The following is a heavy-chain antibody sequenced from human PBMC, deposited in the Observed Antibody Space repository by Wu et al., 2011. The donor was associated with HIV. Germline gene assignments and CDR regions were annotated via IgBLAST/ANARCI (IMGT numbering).Heavy chain of an antibody. J-gene: IGHJ3*02. CDR2: INPNSGGT. D-gene: IGHD3-22*01. CDR3: ARRLGGSSGADAFDI. Sequence: QIQLVQSGPEVKKPGASVKVSCETSGYTFTGYYIHWVRQAPGQGLEWMGWINPNSGGTNYAQKFQGRVTMTRDTSISTAYMELSRLRSDDTAVYYCARRLGGSSGADAFDIWGQGTMVTVSS. V-gene: IGHV1-2*02. CDR1: GYTFTGYY.